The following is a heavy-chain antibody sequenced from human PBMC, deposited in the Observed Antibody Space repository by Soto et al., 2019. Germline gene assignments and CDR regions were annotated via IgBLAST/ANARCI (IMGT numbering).Heavy chain of an antibody. D-gene: IGHD3-10*01. CDR3: TIGRLYYGSGSSHWRYYYDGMDV. J-gene: IGHJ6*02. V-gene: IGHV4-34*01. CDR1: GGSFSGYY. CDR2: INHSGST. Sequence: QVQLQQWGAGLLKPSETLSLTCAVYGGSFSGYYWSWIRQPPGKGLEWIGEINHSGSTNHNPSLKSRVLISVDTSKNQFALKLSSVTAADAAVYYCTIGRLYYGSGSSHWRYYYDGMDVWGQGTTVTVSS.